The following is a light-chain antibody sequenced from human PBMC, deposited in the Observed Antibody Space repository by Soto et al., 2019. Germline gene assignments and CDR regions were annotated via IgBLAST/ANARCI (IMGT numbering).Light chain of an antibody. Sequence: ENVLTQSPGTLSLSPGERATLSCRASQSVDSSYLAWYQQKPGQAPRLLIYGTSTRATGIPDRFSGSGSGTDFTFTFNRLEPEDFAVYYCQQYGSSLYTFGQGTRLEIK. J-gene: IGKJ5*01. CDR2: GTS. V-gene: IGKV3-20*01. CDR3: QQYGSSLYT. CDR1: QSVDSSY.